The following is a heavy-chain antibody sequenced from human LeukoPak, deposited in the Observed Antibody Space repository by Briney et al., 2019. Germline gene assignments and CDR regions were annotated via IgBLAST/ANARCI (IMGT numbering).Heavy chain of an antibody. Sequence: SETLSLTCAVYGGSFSGYYWSWIRQPPGKGLEWIGEINHSGSTNYNPSLKSRVTISVDTSKNQFSLKLSSVTAADTAVYYCARAVLLWFGEFFDHWGQGTLVTVSS. CDR1: GGSFSGYY. CDR2: INHSGST. CDR3: ARAVLLWFGEFFDH. J-gene: IGHJ4*02. D-gene: IGHD3-10*01. V-gene: IGHV4-34*01.